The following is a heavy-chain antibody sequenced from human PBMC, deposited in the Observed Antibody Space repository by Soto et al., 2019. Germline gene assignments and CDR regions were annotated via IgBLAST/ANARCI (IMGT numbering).Heavy chain of an antibody. CDR3: AGYCSSTSCYMDV. Sequence: ASVKVSCKASGYTFTGYYMHWVRQAPGQGLEWMGWINPNSGGTNYAQKFQGWVTMTRDTSISTAYMELSRLRSDDTAVYYCAGYCSSTSCYMDVWGQGTTVTVSS. CDR1: GYTFTGYY. V-gene: IGHV1-2*04. D-gene: IGHD2-2*01. J-gene: IGHJ6*02. CDR2: INPNSGGT.